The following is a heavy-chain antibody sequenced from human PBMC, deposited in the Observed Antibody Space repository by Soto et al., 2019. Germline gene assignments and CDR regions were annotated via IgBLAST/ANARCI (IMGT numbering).Heavy chain of an antibody. CDR1: GFAFSDYY. J-gene: IGHJ5*02. D-gene: IGHD6-13*01. CDR2: ISSSGITI. CDR3: ARDRAGSWSYNCFDL. V-gene: IGHV3-11*01. Sequence: GGSLRPSCEASGFAFSDYYMSWIRQATGRGLERASYISSSGITIYDAYSVKGRFTISRDNAKNSLYLQMSSLRVEDTAVYYCARDRAGSWSYNCFDLWGQGTLVTVSS.